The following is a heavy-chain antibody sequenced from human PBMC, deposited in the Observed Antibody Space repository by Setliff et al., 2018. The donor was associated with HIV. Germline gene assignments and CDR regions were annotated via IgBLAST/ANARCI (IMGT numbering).Heavy chain of an antibody. D-gene: IGHD3-10*01. Sequence: PSETLSLTCTVSGGSFSSGNYYWAWIRQPPGEGLEWIGGMSYSGTTYYNPSLKSRVTMSVDTSKNQFSLNLIFVTAADTAVYYCARQAPSGELYYFDYWGQGTLVTISS. CDR2: MSYSGTT. CDR3: ARQAPSGELYYFDY. J-gene: IGHJ4*02. V-gene: IGHV4-39*01. CDR1: GGSFSSGNYY.